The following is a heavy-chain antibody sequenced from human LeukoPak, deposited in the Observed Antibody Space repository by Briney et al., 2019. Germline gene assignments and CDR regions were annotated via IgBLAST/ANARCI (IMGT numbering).Heavy chain of an antibody. D-gene: IGHD1-26*01. Sequence: PGGSLRLSCAASGFTFSSYWMSWVRQAPGKGLEWVANINEDGSEKYYVDSVEGRFTISRDNAKNSLYLQMNSLRAEDTAVYYCARDPSGSYFKGDAFDIWGQGTIVTVSS. CDR1: GFTFSSYW. CDR3: ARDPSGSYFKGDAFDI. CDR2: INEDGSEK. V-gene: IGHV3-7*01. J-gene: IGHJ3*02.